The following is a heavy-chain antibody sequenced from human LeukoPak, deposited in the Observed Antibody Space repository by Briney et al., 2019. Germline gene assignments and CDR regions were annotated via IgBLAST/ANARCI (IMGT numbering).Heavy chain of an antibody. Sequence: SETLSLTCIVSDYSISRGHYWGWIRQPPEKGLEWIGTIYYTGSSFYNPPLKSRLSISADTSKNQFSLRLSSVTAADSAVYYCARGTGWSYYFDYWGQGTLVTVSS. J-gene: IGHJ4*02. D-gene: IGHD6-19*01. CDR1: DYSISRGHY. CDR2: IYYTGSS. V-gene: IGHV4-38-2*02. CDR3: ARGTGWSYYFDY.